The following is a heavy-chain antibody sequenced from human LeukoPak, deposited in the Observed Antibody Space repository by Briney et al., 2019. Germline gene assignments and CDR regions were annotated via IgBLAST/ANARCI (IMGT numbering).Heavy chain of an antibody. CDR3: ARDTIAAAGVFDY. Sequence: SETLSLTCTVSGGSISSSSYYWGWIRQPPGKGLEWIGYIYYSGSTYYNPSLKSRVTISVDTSKNQFSLKLSSVTAADTAVYYCARDTIAAAGVFDYWGQGTLVTVSS. CDR1: GGSISSSSYY. V-gene: IGHV4-30-4*08. CDR2: IYYSGST. J-gene: IGHJ4*02. D-gene: IGHD6-13*01.